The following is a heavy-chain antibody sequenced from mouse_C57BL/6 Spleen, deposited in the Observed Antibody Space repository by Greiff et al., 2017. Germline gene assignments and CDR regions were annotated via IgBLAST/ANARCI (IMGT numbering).Heavy chain of an antibody. CDR2: ISYDGSN. CDR1: GYSITSGYY. Sequence: DVKLVESGPGLVKPSQSLSLTCSVTGYSITSGYYWNWIRQFPGNKLEWMGYISYDGSNNYNPSLKNRISITRDTSKNQFFLKLNSVTTEDTATYYCARGGGYPFDYWGQGTTLTVSS. V-gene: IGHV3-6*01. J-gene: IGHJ2*01. CDR3: ARGGGYPFDY. D-gene: IGHD2-2*01.